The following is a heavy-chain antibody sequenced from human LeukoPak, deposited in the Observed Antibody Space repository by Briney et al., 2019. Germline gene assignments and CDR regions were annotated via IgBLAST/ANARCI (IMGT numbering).Heavy chain of an antibody. Sequence: GASVKVSCKASGYTFTSYDFNWVRQATGQGLEWMGWMNPNSGNTGYAQKFQGRVTMTRDTSISTAYMELSRLRSDDTAVYYCARDYGIAATFDYWGQGTLVTVSS. CDR2: MNPNSGNT. CDR3: ARDYGIAATFDY. J-gene: IGHJ4*02. V-gene: IGHV1-8*01. CDR1: GYTFTSYD. D-gene: IGHD6-13*01.